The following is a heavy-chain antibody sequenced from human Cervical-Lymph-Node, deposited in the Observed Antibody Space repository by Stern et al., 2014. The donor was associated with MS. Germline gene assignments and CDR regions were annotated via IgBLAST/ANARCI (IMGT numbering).Heavy chain of an antibody. Sequence: QEQLVQSGAEMRQPGSSVKVSCKASGDTFTSHPITWVRQAPGQGLEWMGGIIPQVGTANYAQKVQDRVTITPDTSSNKVYLELGSLISEDTAVYFCAKTPHSFMASFFDNWGQGTLVTVSP. J-gene: IGHJ4*02. CDR2: IIPQVGTA. D-gene: IGHD1-26*01. CDR1: GDTFTSHP. CDR3: AKTPHSFMASFFDN. V-gene: IGHV1-69*06.